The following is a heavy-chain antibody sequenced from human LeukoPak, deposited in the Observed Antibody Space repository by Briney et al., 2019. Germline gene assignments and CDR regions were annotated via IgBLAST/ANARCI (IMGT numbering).Heavy chain of an antibody. CDR1: GGSISSSSYY. V-gene: IGHV4-39*07. CDR3: ARVRSSTGNYYYYYMDV. Sequence: SETLSLTCTVSGGSISSSSYYWGWIRQPPGKGLEWIGSIYYSGSTYYNPSLKSRVTISVDTSKNQFSLKLSSVTAADTAVYYCARVRSSTGNYYYYYMDVWGKGTTVTISS. D-gene: IGHD2-2*01. J-gene: IGHJ6*03. CDR2: IYYSGST.